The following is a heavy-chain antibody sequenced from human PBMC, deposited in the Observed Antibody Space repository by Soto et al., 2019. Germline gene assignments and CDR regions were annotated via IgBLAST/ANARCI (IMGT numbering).Heavy chain of an antibody. CDR1: GGTFSSHA. Sequence: SVKVSCKASGGTFSSHAISWVRQAPGQGLEWMGGIIPIFGTANYAQKFQGRVTITADESTSTAYMELSSLRSEDTAVYYCARAQSERFIVARVGGMDVWGQGTTVTVSS. CDR2: IIPIFGTA. D-gene: IGHD5-12*01. V-gene: IGHV1-69*13. J-gene: IGHJ6*02. CDR3: ARAQSERFIVARVGGMDV.